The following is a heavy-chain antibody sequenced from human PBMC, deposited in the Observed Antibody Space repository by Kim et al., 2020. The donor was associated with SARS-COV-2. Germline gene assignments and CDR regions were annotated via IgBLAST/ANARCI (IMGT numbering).Heavy chain of an antibody. J-gene: IGHJ6*02. D-gene: IGHD6-13*01. CDR1: GFTFDDYA. CDR3: AKDMISSSSYYYGMDV. V-gene: IGHV3-9*01. Sequence: GGSLRLSCAASGFTFDDYAMHWVRQAPGKGLEWVSGISWNSGSIGYADSVKGRFTISRDNAKNSLYLQMNSLRAEDTALYYCAKDMISSSSYYYGMDVWGQGTTVTVSS. CDR2: ISWNSGSI.